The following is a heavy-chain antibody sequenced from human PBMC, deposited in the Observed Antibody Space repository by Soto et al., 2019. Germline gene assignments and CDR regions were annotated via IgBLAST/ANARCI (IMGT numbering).Heavy chain of an antibody. V-gene: IGHV4-31*03. CDR3: ARQVPGLWGSGSYFDY. J-gene: IGHJ4*02. CDR1: GGSISSGGYY. CDR2: IYYSGST. Sequence: PSETLSLTCTVSGGSISSGGYYWSWIRRHPGKGLEWIGYIYYSGSTYYNPSLKSRVTLSVDTSKNQFSLKLSSVTAADMALFYCARQVPGLWGSGSYFDYWGQGTLVTVSS. D-gene: IGHD3-10*01.